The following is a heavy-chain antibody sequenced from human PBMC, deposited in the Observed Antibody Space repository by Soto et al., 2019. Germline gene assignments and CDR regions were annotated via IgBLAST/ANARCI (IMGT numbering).Heavy chain of an antibody. CDR2: IIPIFGTA. CDR1: GGTFSSYA. Sequence: ASVKVSCKASGGTFSSYAISWVRQAPGQGLEWMGGIIPIFGTANYAQKFQGRVTITADESTSTAYMELSSLRSEDTAVYYCARDLGRSYYYDSSGYYSLFYYFDYWGQGTLVTVSS. D-gene: IGHD3-22*01. J-gene: IGHJ4*02. V-gene: IGHV1-69*13. CDR3: ARDLGRSYYYDSSGYYSLFYYFDY.